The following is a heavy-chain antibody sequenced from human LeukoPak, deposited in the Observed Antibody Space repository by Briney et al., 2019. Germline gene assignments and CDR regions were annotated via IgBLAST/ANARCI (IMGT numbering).Heavy chain of an antibody. D-gene: IGHD1-7*01. Sequence: EASVKVSCKASGYTFTSYGISWVRQAPGQGLEWMGWISAYNGNTNYAQKLQGRVTMTTDTSTSTAYMELSSLRSEDTAVYYCARGTRYNWNYWGISFDAFDIWGQGTMVTVSS. CDR3: ARGTRYNWNYWGISFDAFDI. V-gene: IGHV1-18*01. CDR2: ISAYNGNT. CDR1: GYTFTSYG. J-gene: IGHJ3*02.